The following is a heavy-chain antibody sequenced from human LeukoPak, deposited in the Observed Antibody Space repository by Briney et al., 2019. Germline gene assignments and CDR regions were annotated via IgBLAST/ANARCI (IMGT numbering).Heavy chain of an antibody. CDR1: GGSISSIPYY. CDR3: ARKRYYDSSSWFDP. J-gene: IGHJ5*02. D-gene: IGHD3-22*01. Sequence: SETLSLTCTVSGGSISSIPYYWSWIRQHPGKGLECIGYIYYSGTTYYNPSLKSRVTISVDTSNNQFSLKLSSVTAADTAVYYCARKRYYDSSSWFDPWGQGTLVTVSS. CDR2: IYYSGTT. V-gene: IGHV4-31*03.